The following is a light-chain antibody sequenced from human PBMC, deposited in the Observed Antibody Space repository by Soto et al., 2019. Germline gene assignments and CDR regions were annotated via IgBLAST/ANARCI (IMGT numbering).Light chain of an antibody. CDR2: DAS. CDR3: QQRSNWPPA. V-gene: IGKV3-11*01. Sequence: EIVLTQSPATLSLSPGERANLSCRASQSVNSYFAWYQQKPGQGPRLLIYDASNRATGIPARFSGSGSGTGFTLTISGLEPEDLEGYYCQQRSNWPPAVGGGTKVEIK. J-gene: IGKJ4*01. CDR1: QSVNSY.